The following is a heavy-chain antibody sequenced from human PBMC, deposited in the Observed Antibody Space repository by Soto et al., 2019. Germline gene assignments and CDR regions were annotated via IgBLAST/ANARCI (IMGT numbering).Heavy chain of an antibody. Sequence: QVQLVQSGAEVKKPGSSVKVSCKASGGTFSSYAISWVRQAPGQGLEWMGGIIPIFGTANYAQKFQGRVTITADESTSTAYMELSSLRSEDTVVYYCASPPRYDFWSGYYTGNYYFDYWGQGTLVTVSS. J-gene: IGHJ4*02. D-gene: IGHD3-3*01. CDR3: ASPPRYDFWSGYYTGNYYFDY. CDR2: IIPIFGTA. CDR1: GGTFSSYA. V-gene: IGHV1-69*01.